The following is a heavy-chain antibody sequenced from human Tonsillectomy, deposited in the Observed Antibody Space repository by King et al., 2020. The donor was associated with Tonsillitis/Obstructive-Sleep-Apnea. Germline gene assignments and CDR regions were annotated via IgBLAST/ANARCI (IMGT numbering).Heavy chain of an antibody. D-gene: IGHD3-3*01. Sequence: VQLVESGGGVVQPGRSLRLSCAASGFTFSSYGMHWVRQAPGKGLEWVAVISYDGNNKYYADSVKGRFTISRDNSKNTLYLQMNNLRAEDTAVYFCAKDVTTPHYYYGMDAWGQGTTVTVSS. J-gene: IGHJ6*02. CDR2: ISYDGNNK. CDR3: AKDVTTPHYYYGMDA. V-gene: IGHV3-30*18. CDR1: GFTFSSYG.